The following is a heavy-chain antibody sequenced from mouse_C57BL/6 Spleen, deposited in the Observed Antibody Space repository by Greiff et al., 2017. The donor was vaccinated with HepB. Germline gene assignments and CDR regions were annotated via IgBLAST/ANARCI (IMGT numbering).Heavy chain of an antibody. CDR2: INPNNGGT. V-gene: IGHV1-26*01. Sequence: VQLQQSGPELVKPGASVKISCKASGYTFTDYYMNWVKQSHGKSLEWIGDINPNNGGTSYNQKFKGKATVTVDKSSSTAYMELRSLTSEDSAVYYCARGFDVWGTGTTVTVSS. J-gene: IGHJ1*03. CDR3: ARGFDV. CDR1: GYTFTDYY.